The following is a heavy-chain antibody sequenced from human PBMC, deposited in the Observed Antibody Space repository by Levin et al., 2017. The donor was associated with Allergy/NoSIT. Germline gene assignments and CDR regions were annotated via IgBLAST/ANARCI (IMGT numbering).Heavy chain of an antibody. CDR2: IYRSGDT. CDR1: GGSISTDNW. CDR3: ATVEGLFCSGVSCSYSFHY. Sequence: SETLSLTCAVSGGSISTDNWWSWIRQPPGKGLEWLGEIYRSGDTNHNPFLRSRVTMSVDKSKNHFSLKLSSVTAADTAVYYCATVEGLFCSGVSCSYSFHYWGQGALVTVSS. J-gene: IGHJ4*02. D-gene: IGHD3-9*01. V-gene: IGHV4-4*02.